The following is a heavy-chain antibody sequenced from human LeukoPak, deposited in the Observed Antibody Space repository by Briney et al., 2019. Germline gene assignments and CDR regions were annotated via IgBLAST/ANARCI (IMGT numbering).Heavy chain of an antibody. CDR3: ARLHSYGSFDY. CDR1: GGSISSGDYY. V-gene: IGHV4-30-4*01. D-gene: IGHD5-18*01. J-gene: IGHJ4*02. CDR2: IYYSGST. Sequence: SETLSLTCTVSGGSISSGDYYWSWIRQPPGKGLEWIGYIYYSGSTYYSPSLKSRVTISVDTSKNQFSLKLSSVTAADTAVYYCARLHSYGSFDYWGQGTLVTVSS.